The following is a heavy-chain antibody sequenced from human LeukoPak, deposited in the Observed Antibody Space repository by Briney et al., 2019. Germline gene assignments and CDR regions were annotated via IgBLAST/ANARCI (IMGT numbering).Heavy chain of an antibody. CDR1: GYTFTSYD. Sequence: ASVKVSCKASGYTFTSYDINWVRQATGQGLEWMGWMNPNSGNTGYAQKFQGRVTITRNTSISTAYMELSSLRSEDTAVYYCARGRWYEYGDYHYYYYYYMDVWGKGTTVTVSS. J-gene: IGHJ6*03. CDR2: MNPNSGNT. V-gene: IGHV1-8*03. D-gene: IGHD4-17*01. CDR3: ARGRWYEYGDYHYYYYYYMDV.